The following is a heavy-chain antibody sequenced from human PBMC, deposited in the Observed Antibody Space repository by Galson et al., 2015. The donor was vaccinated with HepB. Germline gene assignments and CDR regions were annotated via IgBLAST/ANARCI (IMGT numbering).Heavy chain of an antibody. CDR1: GFTFSSYA. CDR2: ISYDGSNK. Sequence: SLRLSCAASGFTFSSYAMHWVRQAPGKGLEWVAVISYDGSNKYYADSVKGRFTISRDNSKNTLYLQMNSLRAEDTAVYYCARDQLAVAGTGPDNWFDPWGQGTLVTVSS. CDR3: ARDQLAVAGTGPDNWFDP. V-gene: IGHV3-30*04. J-gene: IGHJ5*02. D-gene: IGHD6-19*01.